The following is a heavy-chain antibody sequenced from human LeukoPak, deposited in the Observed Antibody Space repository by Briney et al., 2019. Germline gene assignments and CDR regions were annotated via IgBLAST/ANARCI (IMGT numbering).Heavy chain of an antibody. CDR1: GFTFSSYG. V-gene: IGHV3-30*03. J-gene: IGHJ4*02. D-gene: IGHD6-19*01. Sequence: GGSLRLSCAASGFTFSSYGMHWVRQAPGKGLEWVAVISYDGSNKYYADSVKGRFTISRDNSKNTLYLQMNSLRAEDTAVYYCARVKAVGMDYFDYWGQGTLVTVSS. CDR3: ARVKAVGMDYFDY. CDR2: ISYDGSNK.